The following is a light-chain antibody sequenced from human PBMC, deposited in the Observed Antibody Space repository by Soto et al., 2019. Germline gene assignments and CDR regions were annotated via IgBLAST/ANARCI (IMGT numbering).Light chain of an antibody. J-gene: IGKJ2*01. Sequence: DIVLTQSPGTLSLSPGERATLSCRASQNVKNNYLAWYQQKPGQAPRLLIRGASSRAAGLPDRLSGSGSGTAFTLTISRLEPEDFAVYYCQQYGSSPGTFGQGTKLEIK. CDR3: QQYGSSPGT. V-gene: IGKV3-20*01. CDR2: GAS. CDR1: QNVKNNY.